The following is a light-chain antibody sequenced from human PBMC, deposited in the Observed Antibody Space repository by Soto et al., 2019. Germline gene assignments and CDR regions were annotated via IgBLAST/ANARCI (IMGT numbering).Light chain of an antibody. V-gene: IGKV1-9*01. J-gene: IGKJ5*01. CDR3: QQLNTYPFT. Sequence: DIQLTQSPSFLSASVGDRVTMTCRASQGISTYLAWYQQKPGKAPKLLIYAASTLQSGVPSRFSGSASGTDFTLTIDSLQPEDFATYYCQQLNTYPFTFGQGTRLEIK. CDR1: QGISTY. CDR2: AAS.